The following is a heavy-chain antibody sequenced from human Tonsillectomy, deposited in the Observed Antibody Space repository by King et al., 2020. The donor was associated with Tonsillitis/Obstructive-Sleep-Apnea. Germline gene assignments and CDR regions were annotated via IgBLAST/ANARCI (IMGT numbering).Heavy chain of an antibody. V-gene: IGHV1-46*01. D-gene: IGHD5-24*01. CDR2: LKHSGGST. CDR3: ARASGGDGYNMGVGAFDL. J-gene: IGHJ3*01. CDR1: GYTFSSYY. Sequence: VQLVESGAEVKKPGASVKVSCKASGYTFSSYYIHWVRPAPGQGLEWMGILKHSGGSTTHAPRFQGRDTMTRDPSTSTLYMELTNLRAEDTALYYCARASGGDGYNMGVGAFDLGRQGPIVPV.